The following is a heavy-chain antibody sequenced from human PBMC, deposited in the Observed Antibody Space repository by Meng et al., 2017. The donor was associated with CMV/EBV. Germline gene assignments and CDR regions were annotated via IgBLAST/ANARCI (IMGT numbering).Heavy chain of an antibody. CDR3: ARDGGRYCSSTSCYYGMDV. J-gene: IGHJ6*02. CDR2: INPNSGGT. Sequence: ASVKVSCKASGYTFTGYYMHWVRQASGQGLEWMGWINPNSGGTNYAQKFQGRVTMTRDTSISTAYMELSRLRSDDTAVYYCARDGGRYCSSTSCYYGMDVWGQGTTVTVSS. D-gene: IGHD2-2*01. CDR1: GYTFTGYY. V-gene: IGHV1-2*02.